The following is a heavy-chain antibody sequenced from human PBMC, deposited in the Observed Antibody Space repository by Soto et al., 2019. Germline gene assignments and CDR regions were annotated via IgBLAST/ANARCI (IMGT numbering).Heavy chain of an antibody. Sequence: GSLRLSCAASGFTFSSYSMNWVRQAPGKGLEWVSSISSSSSYIYYADSVKGRFTISRDNAKNSLYLLMNSLRAEDTAVYYCARTLRASRAYYYYGMDVWGQGTTVTVSS. J-gene: IGHJ6*02. CDR1: GFTFSSYS. CDR2: ISSSSSYI. CDR3: ARTLRASRAYYYYGMDV. V-gene: IGHV3-21*01.